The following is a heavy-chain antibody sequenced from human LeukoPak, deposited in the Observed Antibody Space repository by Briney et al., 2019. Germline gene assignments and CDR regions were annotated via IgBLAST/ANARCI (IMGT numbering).Heavy chain of an antibody. CDR1: GGTFSSYA. Sequence: ASVKVSCKASGGTFSSYAISWVRQAPGQGLEWMGGIIPILGTANYAQKLQGRVTMTTDTSTSTAYMELRSLRSDDTAVYYCARQQRIRALGNYYYYMDVWGKGTTVTISS. V-gene: IGHV1-69*10. J-gene: IGHJ6*03. CDR3: ARQQRIRALGNYYYYMDV. CDR2: IIPILGTA. D-gene: IGHD7-27*01.